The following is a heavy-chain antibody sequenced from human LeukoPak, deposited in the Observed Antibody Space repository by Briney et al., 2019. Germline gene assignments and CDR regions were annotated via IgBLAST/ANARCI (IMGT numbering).Heavy chain of an antibody. J-gene: IGHJ4*02. Sequence: AAVKVSCKASGYSLTSYDINWVRQATGQGLEWMGWMNPNSGNTGYAQKFQGRVTMTRNTSISTAYMELSSLRSEDTAVYYCARGPEGYIAVAGTDYWGQGTLVTVSS. D-gene: IGHD6-19*01. CDR2: MNPNSGNT. CDR1: GYSLTSYD. CDR3: ARGPEGYIAVAGTDY. V-gene: IGHV1-8*01.